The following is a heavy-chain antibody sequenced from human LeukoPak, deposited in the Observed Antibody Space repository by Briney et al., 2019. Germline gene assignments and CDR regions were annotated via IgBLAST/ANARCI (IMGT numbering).Heavy chain of an antibody. J-gene: IGHJ4*02. CDR1: GFTFSNYA. CDR3: ARSRSAGY. Sequence: GRSLRLSCAASGFTFSNYAIHWVRQVPGRGLEWVALISSDGSVIYDADSVRGRFTISRDNAKNSLYLQMDSLRAEDTAVYYCARSRSAGYWGQGTLVTVSS. CDR2: ISSDGSVI. V-gene: IGHV3-30*07.